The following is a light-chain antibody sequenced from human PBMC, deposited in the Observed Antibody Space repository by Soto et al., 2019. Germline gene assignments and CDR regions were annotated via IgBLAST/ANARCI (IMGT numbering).Light chain of an antibody. CDR3: QHYESSPST. CDR2: GAS. V-gene: IGKV3-20*01. J-gene: IGKJ2*01. CDR1: QSVSSSY. Sequence: EIVLTQSPGTLSLSPGERATLSCRASQSVSSSYLAWYQLKPGQAPRLLIYGASSRATGISDRFSGSGSGTDFTLTISRLEPEDLAVFYCQHYESSPSTFGQGTKLQIK.